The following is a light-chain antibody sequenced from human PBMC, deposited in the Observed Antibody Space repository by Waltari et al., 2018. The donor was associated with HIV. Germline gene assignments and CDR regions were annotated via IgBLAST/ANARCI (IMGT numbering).Light chain of an antibody. CDR2: ENN. Sequence: QSVLTQPPSVSGAPGQRVTISCTGSSSNIGAGYDVSWYQQLPGTAPKLLIYENNKRPSGIPDRFPGSKSGTSATLGITGLQTGDEADYYCATWYSDLSAWVFGGGTKLTVL. CDR1: SSNIGAGYD. V-gene: IGLV1-51*02. CDR3: ATWYSDLSAWV. J-gene: IGLJ3*02.